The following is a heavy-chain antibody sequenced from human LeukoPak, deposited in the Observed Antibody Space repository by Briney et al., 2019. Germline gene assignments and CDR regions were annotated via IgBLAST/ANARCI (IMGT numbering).Heavy chain of an antibody. CDR1: GFTFSDYY. J-gene: IGHJ5*02. CDR3: ARAPSGYSSSWYRWFDP. V-gene: IGHV3-11*01. Sequence: GGSLRLSCAASGFTFSDYYMSWIRQAPGRGLEWVSYISSSGSTIYYADSVKGRFTISRDNAENSLYLQMNSLRAEDTAVYYCARAPSGYSSSWYRWFDPWGQGTLVTVSS. D-gene: IGHD6-13*01. CDR2: ISSSGSTI.